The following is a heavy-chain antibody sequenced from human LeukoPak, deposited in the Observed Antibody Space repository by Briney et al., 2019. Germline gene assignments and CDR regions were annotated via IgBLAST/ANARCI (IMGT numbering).Heavy chain of an antibody. CDR2: IYYSGST. Sequence: SETLSLTCTVSGGSVSSSSYYWGWIRQPLGKGLEWIGTIYYSGSTYYNPSLKSRVTISVDTSKNQFSLMLSSVTAADTAMYYCARHPGATAFDYWGQGTLVTVSS. CDR3: ARHPGATAFDY. CDR1: GGSVSSSSYY. V-gene: IGHV4-39*01. D-gene: IGHD2-21*02. J-gene: IGHJ4*02.